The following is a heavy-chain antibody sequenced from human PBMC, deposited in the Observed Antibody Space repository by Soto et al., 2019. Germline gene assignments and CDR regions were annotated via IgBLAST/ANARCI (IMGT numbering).Heavy chain of an antibody. Sequence: PGGSLRLSCAASGFTFSSYGMRWVRQAPGKGLEWVAVIWYDGSNKYYADSVKGRFTISRDNSKNTLYLQMNSLRAEDTAVYYCARDYDSSGYYVDYWGQGTLVTVSS. J-gene: IGHJ4*02. D-gene: IGHD3-22*01. CDR1: GFTFSSYG. CDR3: ARDYDSSGYYVDY. CDR2: IWYDGSNK. V-gene: IGHV3-33*01.